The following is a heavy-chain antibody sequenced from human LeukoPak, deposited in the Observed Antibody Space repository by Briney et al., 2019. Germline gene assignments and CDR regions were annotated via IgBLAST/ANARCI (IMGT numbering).Heavy chain of an antibody. CDR2: IHGGGSAI. V-gene: IGHV3-48*01. D-gene: IGHD3-9*01. J-gene: IGHJ4*02. Sequence: GGSLRLSCAASGFTFSSYSVIWVRQAPGRGRVGCLYIHGGGSAIWYADSVKGRFTIYRDNAKDSLYLQMNSLRADDTALYYCAKDTDWAFDYWGQGTLVTVSS. CDR3: AKDTDWAFDY. CDR1: GFTFSSYS.